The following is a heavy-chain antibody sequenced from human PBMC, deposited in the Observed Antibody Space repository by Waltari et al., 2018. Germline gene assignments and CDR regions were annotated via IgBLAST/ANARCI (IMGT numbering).Heavy chain of an antibody. V-gene: IGHV4-39*01. CDR3: ARHWKRSGYRFDP. D-gene: IGHD5-12*01. Sequence: QLQLQESGPGLVKPSETLSLTCTVSGGSISHGGYYWGWIRQSPGKGLEWIGSIYYSGSTNYNPTLKSRVTISGDTSKNQFSLKLSSVTAADTAVYYCARHWKRSGYRFDPWGQGTLVTVSS. CDR2: IYYSGST. J-gene: IGHJ5*02. CDR1: GGSISHGGYY.